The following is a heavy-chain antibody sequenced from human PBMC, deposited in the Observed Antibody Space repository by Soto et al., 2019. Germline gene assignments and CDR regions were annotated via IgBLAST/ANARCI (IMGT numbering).Heavy chain of an antibody. CDR2: INHSGST. D-gene: IGHD6-6*01. CDR3: ASSYYFDY. CDR1: GGSFSGYY. Sequence: PSETLSLTCAVYGGSFSGYYWSWIRQPPGKGLEWIGEINHSGSTNYNPSLKSRVTISVDTSKNQFSLKLSSVTAADTAVYYCASSYYFDYWGQGTLVTVS. V-gene: IGHV4-34*01. J-gene: IGHJ4*02.